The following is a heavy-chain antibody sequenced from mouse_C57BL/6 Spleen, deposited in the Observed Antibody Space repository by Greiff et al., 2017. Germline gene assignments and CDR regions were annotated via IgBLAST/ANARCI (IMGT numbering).Heavy chain of an antibody. Sequence: EVKLVESGGGLVKPGGSLKLSCAASGFTFSSYAMSWVRQTPEKRLEWVATISDGGSYTYYPDNVKGRFTISRDNAKNNLYLQMSHLKSEDTAMYYCARDRYDYGGDYAMDYWGQGTSVTVSS. CDR3: ARDRYDYGGDYAMDY. D-gene: IGHD2-4*01. J-gene: IGHJ4*01. CDR2: ISDGGSYT. V-gene: IGHV5-4*01. CDR1: GFTFSSYA.